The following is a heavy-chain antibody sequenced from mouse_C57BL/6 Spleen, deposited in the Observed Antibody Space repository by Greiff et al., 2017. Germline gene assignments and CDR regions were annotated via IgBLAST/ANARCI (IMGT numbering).Heavy chain of an antibody. CDR3: AREWQWYGSSYWYFDF. Sequence: QVQLQQSGAELVRPGASVKLSCKASGYTFTDYYINWVKQRPGQGLEWIARIYPGSGNTYYNEKFKGKATLTAEKSSSTAYMQLSSLTSEDSAVYFCAREWQWYGSSYWYFDFWGTGTTVTVSS. D-gene: IGHD1-1*01. CDR2: IYPGSGNT. J-gene: IGHJ1*03. CDR1: GYTFTDYY. V-gene: IGHV1-76*01.